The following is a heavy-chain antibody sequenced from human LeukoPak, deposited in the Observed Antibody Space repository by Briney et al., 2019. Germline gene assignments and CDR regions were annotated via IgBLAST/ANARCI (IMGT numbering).Heavy chain of an antibody. V-gene: IGHV4-34*01. J-gene: IGHJ4*02. CDR1: GGSFSGYY. D-gene: IGHD6-13*01. CDR3: ARVAAAGNYYFDY. CDR2: INHSGST. Sequence: SETLSLTCAVYGGSFSGYYWSWIRQPPGKGLEWIGEINHSGSTNYNPSLKSRVTISVDTSKNQFSLKLSSVTAADTAAYFCARVAAAGNYYFDYWGQGTLVTVSS.